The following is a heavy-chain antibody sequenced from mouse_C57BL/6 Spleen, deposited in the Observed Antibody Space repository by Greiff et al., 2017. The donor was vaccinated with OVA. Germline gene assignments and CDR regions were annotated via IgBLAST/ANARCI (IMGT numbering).Heavy chain of an antibody. CDR3: ARRARGNFWFAY. D-gene: IGHD2-1*01. Sequence: QVQLQQPGAELVKPGASVKMSCKASGYTFTSYWITWVKQRPGQGLEWIGDIYPGSGSTNYNEKFKSKATLTVDTSSSTAYMQLSSLTSEDSAVYYCARRARGNFWFAYWGQGTLVTVSA. V-gene: IGHV1-55*01. J-gene: IGHJ3*01. CDR1: GYTFTSYW. CDR2: IYPGSGST.